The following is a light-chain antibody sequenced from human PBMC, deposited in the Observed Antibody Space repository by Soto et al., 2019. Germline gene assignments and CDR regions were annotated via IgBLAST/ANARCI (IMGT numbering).Light chain of an antibody. J-gene: IGLJ2*01. CDR2: RDT. V-gene: IGLV3-9*01. CDR1: NIGSKN. Sequence: SSELTQPLSVSMALGQTARITCGGDNIGSKNVHWYQQKPGQAPILVIYRDTNRPSGIPERFSGSNSGNTATLTISRVQAGDEADYYCQLWDSSTVVFGGGTKLTVL. CDR3: QLWDSSTVV.